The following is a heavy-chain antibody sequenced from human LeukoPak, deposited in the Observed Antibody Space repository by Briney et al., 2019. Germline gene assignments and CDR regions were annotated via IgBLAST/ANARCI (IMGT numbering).Heavy chain of an antibody. CDR1: GGSISRTNW. CDR2: ISLSGRT. D-gene: IGHD1-26*01. CDR3: SRESGAFSPFGY. Sequence: SESLSLTCDVSGGSISRTNWWSWVRQSPGQGLEWIGEISLSGRTNYNPSLQSRVTMSLDESKNQLSLDLASVTAADTAVYYCSRESGAFSPFGYWGQGTLVTVHS. V-gene: IGHV4-4*02. J-gene: IGHJ4*02.